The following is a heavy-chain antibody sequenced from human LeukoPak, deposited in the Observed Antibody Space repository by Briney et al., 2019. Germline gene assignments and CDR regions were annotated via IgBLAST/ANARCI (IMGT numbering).Heavy chain of an antibody. V-gene: IGHV4-59*01. CDR3: ARGLGYDSIP. Sequence: SETLSLTCTVSDDSITMYYWSWIRQPPGKGLEWIGYIYYSGSTNYNPSLKSRVTISVDTSKNQFSLKLSSVTAADTAVYYCARGLGYDSIPWGQGTLVTVSS. J-gene: IGHJ5*02. CDR1: DDSITMYY. CDR2: IYYSGST. D-gene: IGHD3-22*01.